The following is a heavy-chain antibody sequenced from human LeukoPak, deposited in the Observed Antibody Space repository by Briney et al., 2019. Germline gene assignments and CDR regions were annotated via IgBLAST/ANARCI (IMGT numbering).Heavy chain of an antibody. Sequence: ASVKVSCKASGYTFTSYAMHWVRQAPGQRLEWMGWINAGNGNTKYSQKFQGRVTITRDTSASTAYMELSSLRSEDTAVYYCARDLYYCDSSGYYLSLYYYYGMDVWGQGTTVTVSS. V-gene: IGHV1-3*01. D-gene: IGHD3-22*01. CDR2: INAGNGNT. CDR3: ARDLYYCDSSGYYLSLYYYYGMDV. CDR1: GYTFTSYA. J-gene: IGHJ6*02.